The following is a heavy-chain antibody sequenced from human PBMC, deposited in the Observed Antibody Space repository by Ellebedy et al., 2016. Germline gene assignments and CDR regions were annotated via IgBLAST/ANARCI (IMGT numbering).Heavy chain of an antibody. Sequence: GESLKISXAASGFTFSSNYMSWVRQAPGKGLEWVSVIYSGGSTYYADSVKGRFTISRDNSKNTLYLQMNSLRAEDTAVYYCARESVAAAPFDPWGQGTLVTVSS. CDR1: GFTFSSNY. CDR2: IYSGGST. CDR3: ARESVAAAPFDP. V-gene: IGHV3-53*01. J-gene: IGHJ5*02. D-gene: IGHD6-13*01.